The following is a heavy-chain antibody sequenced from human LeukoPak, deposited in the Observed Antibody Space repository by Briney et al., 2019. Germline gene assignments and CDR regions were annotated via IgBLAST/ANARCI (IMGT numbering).Heavy chain of an antibody. V-gene: IGHV3-30*18. D-gene: IGHD2-15*01. CDR2: ITYDGSTE. J-gene: IGHJ4*02. Sequence: GGSLRLSCVASGFTFSNAWMSWVRQVPGKGLEWVAVITYDGSTEFYADSVKGRFTISRDNSKNTLYLQMNSLRAEDTAVYYCAKDRGGYCSGGRCSASGIWDYWGQGTLVTVSS. CDR3: AKDRGGYCSGGRCSASGIWDY. CDR1: GFTFSNAW.